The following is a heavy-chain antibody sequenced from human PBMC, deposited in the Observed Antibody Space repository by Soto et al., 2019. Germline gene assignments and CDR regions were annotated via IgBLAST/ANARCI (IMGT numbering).Heavy chain of an antibody. CDR2: ISGSGGST. Sequence: PWGTLRLPCAASGFTFSSYAMSWIRQAPGKGLEWISPISGSGGSTYEADSVKGRFTTTRYNSNNTLYLQMNSLRAEDTAVYYCAKDLGGSGRSIYYNCMGVWGQGTTGTVSS. V-gene: IGHV3-23*01. J-gene: IGHJ6*02. CDR3: AKDLGGSGRSIYYNCMGV. CDR1: GFTFSSYA. D-gene: IGHD3-16*01.